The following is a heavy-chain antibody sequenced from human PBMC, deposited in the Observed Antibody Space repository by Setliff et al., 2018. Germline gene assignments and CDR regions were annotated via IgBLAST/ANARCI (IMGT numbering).Heavy chain of an antibody. CDR3: AKRDYYDSSGIEPY. J-gene: IGHJ4*02. V-gene: IGHV3-30*02. D-gene: IGHD3-22*01. CDR2: VHYDGVNK. Sequence: PGGSLRLSCAASGFTFSTYYMHWVRQPPGKGLEWVAFVHYDGVNKHYRDSVKGRFTISRDNSKNTLYLQMNSLRPDDTAVYYCAKRDYYDSSGIEPYWGQGTLVTVSS. CDR1: GFTFSTYY.